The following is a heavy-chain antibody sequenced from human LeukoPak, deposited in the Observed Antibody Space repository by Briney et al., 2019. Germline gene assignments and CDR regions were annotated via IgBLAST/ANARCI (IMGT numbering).Heavy chain of an antibody. J-gene: IGHJ2*01. CDR1: GLSFSSYD. CDR2: IGTKGDT. CDR3: AREMSDTVTWGWYFDL. Sequence: GGSLRLSCAAFGLSFSSYDMHWVRQATGKGLEWVSAIGTKGDTYYSDSVRGRFTISRENGKNSLYLQMNSLRAGDTAVYYCAREMSDTVTWGWYFDLWGRGTLVTVSS. D-gene: IGHD4-17*01. V-gene: IGHV3-13*01.